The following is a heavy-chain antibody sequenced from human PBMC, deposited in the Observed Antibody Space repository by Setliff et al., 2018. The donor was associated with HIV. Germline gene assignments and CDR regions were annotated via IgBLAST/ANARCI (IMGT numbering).Heavy chain of an antibody. CDR2: IXPSDSYV. CDR3: ASSWYQLSSLSIISLXX. J-gene: IGHJ4*02. D-gene: IGHD6-13*01. V-gene: IGHV5-10-1*01. Sequence: GESLKXSCQASGXSFTSYWTTWVRQMPGNXXEWMGRIXPSDSYVSYSPSFRGHVTVSADKSISTAYLHWPTLKASDTAMYYCASSWYQLSSLSIISLXXWGQETLVTVSS. CDR1: GXSFTSYW.